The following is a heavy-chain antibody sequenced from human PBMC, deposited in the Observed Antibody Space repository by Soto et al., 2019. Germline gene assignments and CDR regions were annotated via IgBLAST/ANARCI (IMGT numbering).Heavy chain of an antibody. CDR2: ISSNSAYL. J-gene: IGHJ4*02. CDR3: ARAPDILTGPDY. V-gene: IGHV3-21*01. Sequence: GSLRLSCAASGFTFSSYTMNWVRQAPGKGLEWVSSISSNSAYLYYADSVKGRFTISRDSAKNSLYLQMNSLRAEDTAVYYCARAPDILTGPDYWGQGTLVTVSS. CDR1: GFTFSSYT. D-gene: IGHD3-9*01.